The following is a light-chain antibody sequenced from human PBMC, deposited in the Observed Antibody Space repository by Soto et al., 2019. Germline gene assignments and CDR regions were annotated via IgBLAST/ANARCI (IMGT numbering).Light chain of an antibody. CDR1: QGISSY. Sequence: AIRMTQSPSSFSASTGDRVTITCRASQGISSYLAWYQQKPGKAPKLLIYAASTLQSGVPSRFSGSGSGTDFTLTIRCLQSEEFATYYCQQYYSYPITFGQGTRLEIK. CDR3: QQYYSYPIT. CDR2: AAS. V-gene: IGKV1-8*01. J-gene: IGKJ5*01.